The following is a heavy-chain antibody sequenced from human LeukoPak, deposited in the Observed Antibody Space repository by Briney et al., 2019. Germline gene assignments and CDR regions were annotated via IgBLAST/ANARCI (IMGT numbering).Heavy chain of an antibody. J-gene: IGHJ4*02. CDR2: ISGRSNNT. CDR3: AKWGDYDVLTGYYVSDF. Sequence: QAGASLRLSCAASGFIFSNYAMYWVRQAPGKGLEWFSAISGRSNNTYYADSVKGRFTISRDSSKNTLYPQMNSLRADDTAVYYCAKWGDYDVLTGYYVSDFWGQGTLVTVSS. V-gene: IGHV3-23*01. D-gene: IGHD3-9*01. CDR1: GFIFSNYA.